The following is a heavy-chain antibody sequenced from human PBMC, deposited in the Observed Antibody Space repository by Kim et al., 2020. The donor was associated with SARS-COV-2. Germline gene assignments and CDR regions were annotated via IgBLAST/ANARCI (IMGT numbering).Heavy chain of an antibody. CDR3: AWGSSSWYVRGGFDP. V-gene: IGHV4-59*01. D-gene: IGHD6-13*01. CDR2: IYYSGST. J-gene: IGHJ5*02. Sequence: SETLSLTCTVSGGSISSYYWSWIRQPPGKGLEWIGYIYYSGSTNYNPSLKSRVTISVDTSKNQFSLKLSSVTAADTAVYYCAWGSSSWYVRGGFDPWGQGTLVTVSS. CDR1: GGSISSYY.